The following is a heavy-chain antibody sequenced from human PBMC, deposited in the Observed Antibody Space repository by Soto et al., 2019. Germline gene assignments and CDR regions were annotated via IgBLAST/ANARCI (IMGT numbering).Heavy chain of an antibody. CDR1: GFPFDSYG. CDR2: ISGSGGAT. D-gene: IGHD2-15*01. J-gene: IGHJ3*02. Sequence: EVQLLESGGGLVQPGGSLRLSCAASGFPFDSYGMSWVRQAPGKGLEWVAAISGSGGATYYADSVKGRFTISRDNSKDTLYLQMNSLRAEDTSVYHCAKDLAAGHPRAFDIWGQGTMVTVSS. V-gene: IGHV3-23*01. CDR3: AKDLAAGHPRAFDI.